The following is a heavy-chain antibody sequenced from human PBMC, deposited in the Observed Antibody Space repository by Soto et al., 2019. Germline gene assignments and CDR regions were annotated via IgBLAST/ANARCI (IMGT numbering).Heavy chain of an antibody. J-gene: IGHJ4*02. CDR2: ISSSSDTI. Sequence: EVQLVESGGGPVQPGGSLRLSCAASGITISSNGMNWVRQAPGKGLEWVSYISSSSDTIYYADFVKGRFTISRDNAENSLYLQMNSLRVEGTATYYCARGLGIATTGRYDYWGQGTLVTVSS. D-gene: IGHD1-1*01. CDR3: ARGLGIATTGRYDY. V-gene: IGHV3-48*01. CDR1: GITISSNG.